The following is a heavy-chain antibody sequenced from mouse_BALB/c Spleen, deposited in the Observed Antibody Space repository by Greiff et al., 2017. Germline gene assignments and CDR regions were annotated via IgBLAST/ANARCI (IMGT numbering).Heavy chain of an antibody. Sequence: QVQLQQSGAELVRPGSSVKISCKASGYAFSSYWMNWVKQRPGQGLEWIGQIYPGDGDTNYNGKFKGKATLTADKSSSTAYMQLSSLTSEDSAVYFCARHGRGAMDYWGQGTSVTVSS. D-gene: IGHD1-1*01. J-gene: IGHJ4*01. CDR3: ARHGRGAMDY. CDR1: GYAFSSYW. V-gene: IGHV1-80*01. CDR2: IYPGDGDT.